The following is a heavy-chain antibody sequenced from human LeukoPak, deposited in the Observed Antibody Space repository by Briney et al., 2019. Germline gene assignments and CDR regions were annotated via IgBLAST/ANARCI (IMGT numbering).Heavy chain of an antibody. CDR3: ARDNIRSLDY. D-gene: IGHD1-14*01. CDR1: GFTFRTYW. Sequence: GGSLRLSCAASGFTFRTYWMHWVRQVPGKGLVWVSRIDSDGSSTSYADFVKGRFTISRDNARNTFYLQMNSLRVEDTAAYYCARDNIRSLDYWGQGTLVTVSS. CDR2: IDSDGSST. V-gene: IGHV3-74*01. J-gene: IGHJ4*02.